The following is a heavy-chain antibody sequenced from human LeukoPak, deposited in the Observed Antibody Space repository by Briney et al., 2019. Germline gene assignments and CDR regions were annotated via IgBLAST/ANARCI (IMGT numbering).Heavy chain of an antibody. J-gene: IGHJ4*02. CDR2: LYSNGNT. CDR1: GGSIRGGGYY. D-gene: IGHD6-19*01. V-gene: IGHV4-39*07. CDR3: AGLEGRYSTDWFYFFDY. Sequence: PSETLSLTCSFSGGSIRGGGYYWGWVRQPPGKGLEWIASLYSNGNTFYNPSLKSRVTILIDKSKNQLSLQLTSVTAADTAVYYCAGLEGRYSTDWFYFFDYWGQGALVTVSS.